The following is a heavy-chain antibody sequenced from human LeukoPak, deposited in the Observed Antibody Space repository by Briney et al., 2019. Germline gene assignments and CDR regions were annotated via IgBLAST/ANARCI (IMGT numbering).Heavy chain of an antibody. D-gene: IGHD2-15*01. CDR1: EYTLTAYY. Sequence: ASVKVSCKASEYTLTAYYLHWVRQAPGQGLEWMGRINPVNGDTPSAQKFQGWVAMTLDTSINTAYMELSSLTSDDTAVYYCAREGCSGRSCPVGALDVWGQGTVVIVSS. V-gene: IGHV1-2*04. CDR3: AREGCSGRSCPVGALDV. J-gene: IGHJ3*01. CDR2: INPVNGDT.